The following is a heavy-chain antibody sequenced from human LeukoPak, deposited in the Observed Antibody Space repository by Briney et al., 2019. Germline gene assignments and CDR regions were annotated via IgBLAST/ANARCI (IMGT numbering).Heavy chain of an antibody. J-gene: IGHJ4*02. V-gene: IGHV3-21*01. CDR3: ARDNGGIAAAGDGIIVYYFDY. Sequence: GGSLRLSCAASGFSFSDYTMNWVRLAPGKGLEWVSSISGSSNYIYYADSVKGRFTISRGNAKNSLYLQMNSLRVEDTAVYYCARDNGGIAAAGDGIIVYYFDYWGQGTLVTVSS. CDR2: ISGSSNYI. D-gene: IGHD6-13*01. CDR1: GFSFSDYT.